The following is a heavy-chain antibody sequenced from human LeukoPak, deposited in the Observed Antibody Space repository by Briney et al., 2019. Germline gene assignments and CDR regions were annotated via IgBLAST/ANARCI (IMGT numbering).Heavy chain of an antibody. V-gene: IGHV3-30*04. CDR2: ISYDGSNK. D-gene: IGHD3-22*01. CDR1: GFTFSSYA. J-gene: IGHJ4*02. CDR3: ARDPVFSDSSGYYFDY. Sequence: GGSLRLSCAASGFTFSSYAMHWVRQAPGKGLEWLASISYDGSNKNLADSVKGRFTISRDNAKNSLYLQMNSLRAEDTAVYYCARDPVFSDSSGYYFDYWGQGTLVTVSS.